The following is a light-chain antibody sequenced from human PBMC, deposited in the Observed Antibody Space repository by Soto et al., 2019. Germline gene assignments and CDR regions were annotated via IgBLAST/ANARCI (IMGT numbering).Light chain of an antibody. Sequence: DIQMTQSPSTLSASVGDIVTITCRASQRISSWLAWYQQKPGKAPKLLIYEASILQSGVPSRFSGSGSGTEFTLTVSSLQPDDFATYYCQHFLSYPLTFGGGTKVDI. CDR1: QRISSW. CDR3: QHFLSYPLT. V-gene: IGKV1-5*03. CDR2: EAS. J-gene: IGKJ4*01.